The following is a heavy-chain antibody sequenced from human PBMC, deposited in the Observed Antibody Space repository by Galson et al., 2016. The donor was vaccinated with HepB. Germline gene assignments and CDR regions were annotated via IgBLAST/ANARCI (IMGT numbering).Heavy chain of an antibody. V-gene: IGHV4-39*01. CDR2: IYYSGST. D-gene: IGHD3-22*01. Sequence: LSLTCTVSGDSISSSSNYWGWIRQSPGKGLEWIGSIYYSGSTYYNPSLKSRLTISVDTSKNQFSLKLNSMTAADTAVYYCASMPGVMVITWWGQGTLVTVSS. CDR3: ASMPGVMVITW. CDR1: GDSISSSSNY. J-gene: IGHJ4*02.